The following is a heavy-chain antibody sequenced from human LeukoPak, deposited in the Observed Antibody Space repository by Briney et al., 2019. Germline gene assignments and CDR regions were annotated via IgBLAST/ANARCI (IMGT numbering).Heavy chain of an antibody. CDR1: GGSLSKYY. D-gene: IGHD6-19*01. Sequence: SETLSLTCSVSGGSLSKYYWSWIRQPPGEGLEWIGYVFYTGNANYSPSFKSRVTISVDTSKNQFSLKLSSVTAADTAVYYCARRRSSGWYDFDYWGQGTLVTVSS. J-gene: IGHJ4*02. CDR3: ARRRSSGWYDFDY. CDR2: VFYTGNA. V-gene: IGHV4-59*08.